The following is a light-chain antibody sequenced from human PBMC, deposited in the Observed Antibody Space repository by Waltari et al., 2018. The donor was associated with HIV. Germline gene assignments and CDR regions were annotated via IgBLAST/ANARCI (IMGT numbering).Light chain of an antibody. V-gene: IGKV1-33*01. CDR2: DAS. J-gene: IGKJ3*01. CDR1: QAITSY. CDR3: QQYDDVPVT. Sequence: DIQMTQSPSFPSASVGDRVTITCQASQAITSYLNWYQQKPGKAPKLLIYDASDLETGVPSRFSGSGSGTDFTFTISSLQPADIATYYCQQYDDVPVTFGPGTKVEIK.